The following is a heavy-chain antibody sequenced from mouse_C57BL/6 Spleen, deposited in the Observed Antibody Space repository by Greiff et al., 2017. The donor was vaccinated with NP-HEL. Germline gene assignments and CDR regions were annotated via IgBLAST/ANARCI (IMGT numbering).Heavy chain of an antibody. V-gene: IGHV6-6*01. CDR1: GFTFSDAW. CDR2: IRNKANNTAT. CDR3: TRDEGDY. Sequence: DVQLQESGGGLVQPGGSMKLSCAASGFTFSDAWMDWVRQSPEKGLEWVAEIRNKANNTATYYAESVKGRFTISRDDSTSSVYLQMNSLRAEDTGIYYCTRDEGDYWGQGTSVTVSS. J-gene: IGHJ4*01.